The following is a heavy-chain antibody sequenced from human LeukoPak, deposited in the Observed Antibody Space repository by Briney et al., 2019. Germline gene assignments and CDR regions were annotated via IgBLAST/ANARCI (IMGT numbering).Heavy chain of an antibody. CDR1: GGSISDDDYY. V-gene: IGHV4-30-4*01. Sequence: SQTLSLTCTVSGGSISDDDYYWSWIRQSPGNGLEWLGYIFHAGHTYYNPSLESRVVVSVDTSKNQFSPNMSSVTAADTAVYYCARVLYCSRCSGYIEYWGLGTLVTVSS. CDR2: IFHAGHT. D-gene: IGHD2-2*02. CDR3: ARVLYCSRCSGYIEY. J-gene: IGHJ4*02.